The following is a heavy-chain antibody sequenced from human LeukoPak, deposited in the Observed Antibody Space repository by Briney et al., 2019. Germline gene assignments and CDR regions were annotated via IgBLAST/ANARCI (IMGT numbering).Heavy chain of an antibody. CDR1: GFTFSSYA. D-gene: IGHD6-6*01. CDR3: AKDREDSSSPYYFDY. CDR2: ISGSGGST. J-gene: IGHJ4*02. V-gene: IGHV3-23*01. Sequence: PGGSLRLSCAASGFTFSSYAMSWVRQAPGKGLKWVSAISGSGGSTYCADSVKGRFTISRDNSKNTLYLQMNSLRAEDTAVYYCAKDREDSSSPYYFDYWGQGTLVTVSS.